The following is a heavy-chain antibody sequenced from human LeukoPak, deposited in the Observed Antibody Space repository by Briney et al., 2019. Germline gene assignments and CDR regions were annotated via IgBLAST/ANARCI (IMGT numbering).Heavy chain of an antibody. D-gene: IGHD5-18*01. CDR3: AHSGYSYGSRDY. CDR1: GYSISSGYY. Sequence: PSETLSLTCTVSGYSISSGYYWGWIRQPPGKGLEWIGSIYHSGSTYYNPSLKSRVTISVDTSKNQFSLKLSSVTAADTAVYYCAHSGYSYGSRDYWGQGTLVTVSS. J-gene: IGHJ4*02. CDR2: IYHSGST. V-gene: IGHV4-38-2*02.